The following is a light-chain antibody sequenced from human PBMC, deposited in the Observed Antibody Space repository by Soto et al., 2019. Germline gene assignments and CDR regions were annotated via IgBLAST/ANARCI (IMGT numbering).Light chain of an antibody. J-gene: IGKJ1*01. CDR1: QSVSSN. V-gene: IGKV3-15*01. CDR3: QQYNNWRT. Sequence: EIVMTQSPATLSVSPGERATLSCRASQSVSSNLAWYQQKPGQAPRLLIYGASTRATGIPARFSGSGSGTEFTLTISSLQSKDFAFYYCQQYNNWRTFGQGTKVEIK. CDR2: GAS.